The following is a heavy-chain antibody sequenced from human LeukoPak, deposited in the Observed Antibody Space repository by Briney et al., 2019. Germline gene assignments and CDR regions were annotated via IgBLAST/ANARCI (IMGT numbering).Heavy chain of an antibody. D-gene: IGHD3-10*01. CDR2: INPNSGGT. V-gene: IGHV1-2*02. J-gene: IGHJ4*02. CDR3: ATQRLLWHPFDY. Sequence: ASVKVSCRASGYSFTTYYIHWVRQAPRQGLEWMGWINPNSGGTIYAQKFQGRVTMTEDTSTDTAYMELSSLRSEDTAVYYCATQRLLWHPFDYWGQGTLVTVSP. CDR1: GYSFTTYY.